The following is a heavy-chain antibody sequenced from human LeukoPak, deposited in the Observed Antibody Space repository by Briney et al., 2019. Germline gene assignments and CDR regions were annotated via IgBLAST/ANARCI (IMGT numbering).Heavy chain of an antibody. CDR2: IIPIFGTA. J-gene: IGHJ3*02. D-gene: IGHD6-13*01. CDR1: GRTFSSYA. Sequence: ASVKVSCKASGRTFSSYAISWVRQAPGQGLECMGRIIPIFGTANHAQKFQGRVTITTDESTSTAYMELSSLRSEDTAVYYCARAGGVSSWYHAFDIWGQGTMVTVSS. V-gene: IGHV1-69*05. CDR3: ARAGGVSSWYHAFDI.